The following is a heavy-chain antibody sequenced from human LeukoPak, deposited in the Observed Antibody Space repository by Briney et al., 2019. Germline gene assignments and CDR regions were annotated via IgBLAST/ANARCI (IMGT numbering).Heavy chain of an antibody. Sequence: PGGSLRLSCAASGFTFSSYVMSWVRQAPGKGLEWVSAISGSGGSTYYADSVKGRFTISRDNSKNTLYLQMNSLRAEDTAVYYCAKAGYGDYVGKFDYWGQGTLVTVSS. CDR1: GFTFSSYV. V-gene: IGHV3-23*01. CDR3: AKAGYGDYVGKFDY. D-gene: IGHD4-17*01. J-gene: IGHJ4*02. CDR2: ISGSGGST.